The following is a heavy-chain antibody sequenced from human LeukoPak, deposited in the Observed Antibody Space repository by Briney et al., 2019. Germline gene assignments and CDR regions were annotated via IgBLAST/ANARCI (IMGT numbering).Heavy chain of an antibody. Sequence: SQTLSLTCTVSGGSISSGSYYWSWIRQPAGKRLEWIGRIYTSGSTNYNPSLKSRVTISVDTSKNQFSLKLSSVTAADTAVYYCAGQTDSGSYGGSYYYYMDVWGKGTTVTVSS. J-gene: IGHJ6*03. CDR3: AGQTDSGSYGGSYYYYMDV. CDR1: GGSISSGSYY. CDR2: IYTSGST. V-gene: IGHV4-61*02. D-gene: IGHD1-26*01.